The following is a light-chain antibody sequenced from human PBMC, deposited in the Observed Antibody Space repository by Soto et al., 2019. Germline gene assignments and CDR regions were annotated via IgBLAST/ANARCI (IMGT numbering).Light chain of an antibody. J-gene: IGKJ1*01. V-gene: IGKV1-39*01. CDR3: QQSYSTPWT. CDR2: AAS. CDR1: QSISSY. Sequence: DIQITQSPSSLSSSVAERFTITCRASQSISSYLNWYQQKPGKAPKLLIYAASSLQSGVPSRFSGSGSGTDFTLTISSLQPEDFATYYCQQSYSTPWTFGQGTK.